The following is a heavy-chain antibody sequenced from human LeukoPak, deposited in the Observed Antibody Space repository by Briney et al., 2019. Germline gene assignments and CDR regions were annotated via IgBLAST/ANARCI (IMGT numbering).Heavy chain of an antibody. D-gene: IGHD6-19*01. CDR2: ISGSGGST. CDR1: GFTFSSYA. CDR3: AKLPVAGLYFDY. J-gene: IGHJ4*02. V-gene: IGHV3-23*01. Sequence: GGSLRLSCATSGFTFSSYAMSWVRQAPGKGLEWISAISGSGGSTYYVDSVKGRFTISRDNSKNTLYLQMNSLRVEDTAVYYCAKLPVAGLYFDYWGQGTLVTVSS.